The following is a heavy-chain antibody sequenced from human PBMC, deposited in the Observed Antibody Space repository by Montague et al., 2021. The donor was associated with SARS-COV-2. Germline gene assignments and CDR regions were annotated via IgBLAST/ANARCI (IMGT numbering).Heavy chain of an antibody. Sequence: TLSLTCSVSGASISSGGYYWSWIRQHPGKGLEWIRYIYYSGSTYYNPSLKSRVTISVDTSKNQFSLKLSSVTAADTAVYYCARVQGITMIVVVIGAFDIWGQGTMVTVSS. J-gene: IGHJ3*02. CDR3: ARVQGITMIVVVIGAFDI. CDR2: IYYSGST. CDR1: GASISSGGYY. D-gene: IGHD3-22*01. V-gene: IGHV4-31*03.